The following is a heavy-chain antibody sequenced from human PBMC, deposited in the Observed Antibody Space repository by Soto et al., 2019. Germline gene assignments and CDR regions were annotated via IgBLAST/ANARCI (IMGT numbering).Heavy chain of an antibody. D-gene: IGHD3-16*01. CDR3: VSEWAYGHASVPCS. V-gene: IGHV3-30*03. Sequence: QAHLVESGGGEVHPGRSLRLSCAASGFNFTSYGMHWVSQAPGTRLEWVAVISYDGGLQHYADSVKGRFTISRDNSKNMLLLQMNSLRAEVTAVFHSVSEWAYGHASVPCSCGQGTLVSVSS. CDR2: ISYDGGLQ. CDR1: GFNFTSYG. J-gene: IGHJ5*02.